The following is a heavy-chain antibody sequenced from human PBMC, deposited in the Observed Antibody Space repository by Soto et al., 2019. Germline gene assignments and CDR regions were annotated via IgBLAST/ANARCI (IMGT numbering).Heavy chain of an antibody. CDR3: AKLAIFLGSSSGRTGREFDY. CDR2: ISGSGGST. V-gene: IGHV3-23*01. CDR1: GFTFSSYA. D-gene: IGHD6-19*01. Sequence: TGGSLRLSCAASGFTFSSYAMSWVRQAPGKGLEWVSAISGSGGSTYYADSVKGRFTISRDNSKNTLYLQMNSLRAEDTAVYYCAKLAIFLGSSSGRTGREFDYWGQGTLVTVSS. J-gene: IGHJ4*02.